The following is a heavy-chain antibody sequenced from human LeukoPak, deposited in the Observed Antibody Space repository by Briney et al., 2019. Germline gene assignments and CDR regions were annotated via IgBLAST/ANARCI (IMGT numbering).Heavy chain of an antibody. CDR2: IFASGST. CDR1: GGSISSYY. Sequence: SETLSLTCTVSGGSISSYYWSWIRQPAGKGLEWIGRIFASGSTNYNPSLKSRVTMSVDTSKNQFSLRLSSVTAADTAVYYCARDFGSFYSGNTYDIWGQGTKVTVSS. D-gene: IGHD1-26*01. CDR3: ARDFGSFYSGNTYDI. V-gene: IGHV4-4*07. J-gene: IGHJ3*02.